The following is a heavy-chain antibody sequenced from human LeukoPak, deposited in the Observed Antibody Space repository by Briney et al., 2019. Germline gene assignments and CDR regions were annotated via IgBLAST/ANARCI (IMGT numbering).Heavy chain of an antibody. D-gene: IGHD1-1*01. CDR3: ARLTRRYYFDY. CDR1: GFTFSSYW. J-gene: IGHJ4*02. V-gene: IGHV3-7*04. Sequence: GGSLRLSCAASGFTFSSYWMSWVRQAPGKGLEWVANIKQDGSEKYYVDSVKGRFTISRDNAKNSLYLQMNSLRAEGTAVYYCARLTRRYYFDYWGQGTLVTVSS. CDR2: IKQDGSEK.